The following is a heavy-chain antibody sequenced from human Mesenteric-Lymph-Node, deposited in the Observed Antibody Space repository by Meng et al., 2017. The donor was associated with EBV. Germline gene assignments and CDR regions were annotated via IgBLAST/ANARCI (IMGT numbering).Heavy chain of an antibody. CDR2: IFHSGST. CDR3: ARPRRWLQSEFDF. CDR1: GGSISNRYFY. V-gene: IGHV4-39*01. Sequence: EPAPELVTPSDTLSLTCTVSGGSISNRYFYWGWIRQPPGKGLEWIGSIFHSGSTYYNPSLKRRVTVSVDTSKNQFSLKLNSVTTADTAMYYCARPRRWLQSEFDFWGPGTLVTVSS. D-gene: IGHD5-24*01. J-gene: IGHJ4*02.